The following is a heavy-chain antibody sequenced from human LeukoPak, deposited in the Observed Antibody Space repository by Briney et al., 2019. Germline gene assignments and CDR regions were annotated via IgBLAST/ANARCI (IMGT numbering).Heavy chain of an antibody. CDR3: TRHWLGQSAAFDI. Sequence: GGSLRLSCEASGFTFNTYSMNWARQAPGKGLEWVSSIDSSGGYMFYADSVKGRFIISRDNAKDSLYLQMNSLKTEDTAVYYCTRHWLGQSAAFDIWGQGTMVTVSS. CDR1: GFTFNTYS. CDR2: IDSSGGYM. D-gene: IGHD6-19*01. V-gene: IGHV3-21*04. J-gene: IGHJ3*02.